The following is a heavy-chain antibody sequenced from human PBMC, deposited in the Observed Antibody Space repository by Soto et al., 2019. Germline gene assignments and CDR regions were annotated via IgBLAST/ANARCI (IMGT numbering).Heavy chain of an antibody. V-gene: IGHV3-23*01. Sequence: GSLRLSCAASGFTFSSYAMSWVRQAPGKGLEWVSAISGSGGSTYYADSVKGRLTISRDNSKNTLYLQMNSLRAEDTAVYYCAKDVRFGQMGSGWPFASDSDYWGQGTLVTVSS. D-gene: IGHD6-19*01. CDR3: AKDVRFGQMGSGWPFASDSDY. CDR2: ISGSGGST. J-gene: IGHJ4*02. CDR1: GFTFSSYA.